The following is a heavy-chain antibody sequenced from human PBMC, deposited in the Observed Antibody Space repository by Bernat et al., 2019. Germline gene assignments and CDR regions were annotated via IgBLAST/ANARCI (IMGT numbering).Heavy chain of an antibody. CDR2: IGGSGGST. D-gene: IGHD6-13*01. Sequence: VQLVESGGGVVQPGMSLRLSCAASGFTFSSYPMTWVRQAPGKGLEWVSGIGGSGGSTYYADSVKGRFTIARDNSKNTLYLQMNSLRAEDTAVYYCAKFRGSPDLYYGMDVWGQGTTVTVSS. V-gene: IGHV3-23*04. J-gene: IGHJ6*02. CDR3: AKFRGSPDLYYGMDV. CDR1: GFTFSSYP.